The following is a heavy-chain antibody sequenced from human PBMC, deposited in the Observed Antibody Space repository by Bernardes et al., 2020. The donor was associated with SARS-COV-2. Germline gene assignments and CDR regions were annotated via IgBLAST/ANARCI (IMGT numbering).Heavy chain of an antibody. CDR3: ARSFNLAASGVAFDF. D-gene: IGHD6-13*01. Sequence: GGSLRLSCAASGFKFDDNGMTWVRQVPGKGLEWISGINWNGAGTHYADSVKGRFTISRDNAKNSLYLQMNSLRAEDTALYYCARSFNLAASGVAFDFWGQGTLVTVSS. CDR1: GFKFDDNG. J-gene: IGHJ4*02. V-gene: IGHV3-20*04. CDR2: INWNGAGT.